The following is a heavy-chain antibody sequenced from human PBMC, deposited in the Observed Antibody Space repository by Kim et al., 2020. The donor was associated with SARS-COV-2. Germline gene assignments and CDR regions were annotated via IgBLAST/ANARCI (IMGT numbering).Heavy chain of an antibody. CDR2: IWYDGSNE. Sequence: GGSLRLSCAASGFTFSNYGMHWVRQAPGKGLEWVAVIWYDGSNEHYADSVKGRFTVSRDNSKNTLYLHVNSLRAEDTAVYYCARAPGGGTLLRGVIRYYFYGMDVWGQGTTVTVSS. V-gene: IGHV3-33*01. CDR1: GFTFSNYG. J-gene: IGHJ6*02. CDR3: ARAPGGGTLLRGVIRYYFYGMDV. D-gene: IGHD3-10*01.